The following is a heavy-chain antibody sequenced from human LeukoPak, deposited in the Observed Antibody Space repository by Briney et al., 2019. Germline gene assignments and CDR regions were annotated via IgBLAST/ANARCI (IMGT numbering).Heavy chain of an antibody. CDR1: GFTFSDYY. CDR2: ISSSGSTI. D-gene: IGHD3-16*01. V-gene: IGHV3-11*04. J-gene: IGHJ3*02. Sequence: GGSLRLSCAASGFTFSDYYMSWIRQAPGKGLEWVSYISSSGSTIYYADSVKGRFTISRDNAKNSLYLQMNSLRAEDTAVYYCARVRFREIADAFDIWGQGTMVTVSS. CDR3: ARVRFREIADAFDI.